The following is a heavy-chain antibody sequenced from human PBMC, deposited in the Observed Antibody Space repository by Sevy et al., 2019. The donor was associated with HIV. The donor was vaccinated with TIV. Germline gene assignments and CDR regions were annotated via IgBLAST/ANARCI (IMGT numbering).Heavy chain of an antibody. V-gene: IGHV1-2*02. J-gene: IGHJ4*02. Sequence: ASVKVSCKASGYTFTGHYLHWVRQAPGRGLEWMGWIDPISAGTNYAQKFKGRVTMARDTSTSTAYMELSRLRFDDTAMYYCVRIRFQTGAFDSWGQGTLVTVSS. D-gene: IGHD7-27*01. CDR1: GYTFTGHY. CDR2: IDPISAGT. CDR3: VRIRFQTGAFDS.